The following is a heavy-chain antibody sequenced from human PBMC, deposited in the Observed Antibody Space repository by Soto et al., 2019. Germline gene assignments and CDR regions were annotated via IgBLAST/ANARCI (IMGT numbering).Heavy chain of an antibody. CDR1: GFTFSSYA. CDR3: AKESDPYSSSWYESYYYGMDV. V-gene: IGHV3-23*01. J-gene: IGHJ6*01. Sequence: GGSLRLSCAASGFTFSSYAMSWVRQAPGKGLEWVSAISGSGGSTYYADSVKGRFTISRDNSKNTLYLQMNSLRAEDTAVYYCAKESDPYSSSWYESYYYGMDVWGQGTTVTVSS. CDR2: ISGSGGST. D-gene: IGHD6-13*01.